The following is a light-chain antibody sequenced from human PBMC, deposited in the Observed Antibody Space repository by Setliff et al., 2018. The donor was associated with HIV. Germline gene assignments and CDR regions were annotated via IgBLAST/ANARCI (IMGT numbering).Light chain of an antibody. J-gene: IGLJ1*01. CDR2: EVI. CDR3: CSYAGSSTYYV. Sequence: QSALTQPASVSGSPGQSITISCTGTSSDVGSYNLLSWYQQHPGKAPKLMVYEVIKRPSGVSNRFSGSKSGNTASLTISGLQAEDEADYYCCSYAGSSTYYVFGSGTKVTVL. CDR1: SSDVGSYNL. V-gene: IGLV2-23*02.